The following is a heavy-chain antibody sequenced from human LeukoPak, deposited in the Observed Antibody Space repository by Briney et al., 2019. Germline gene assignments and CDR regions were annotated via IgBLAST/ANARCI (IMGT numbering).Heavy chain of an antibody. Sequence: SETLSLTCAVYGGSFSGYYWGWIRQSPGKGLEWIGEINHSGSTNYNPSLKSRVTISIDTSKNQFSLKLSSVTAADTAVYYCATSSGPLNWFDPWGQGTLVTVSS. D-gene: IGHD6-25*01. CDR3: ATSSGPLNWFDP. V-gene: IGHV4-34*01. J-gene: IGHJ5*02. CDR2: INHSGST. CDR1: GGSFSGYY.